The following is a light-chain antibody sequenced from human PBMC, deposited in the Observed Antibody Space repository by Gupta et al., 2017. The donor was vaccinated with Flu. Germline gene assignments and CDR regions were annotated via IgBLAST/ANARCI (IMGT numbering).Light chain of an antibody. Sequence: NLRLTQRRSGSGSPGKPVTSTCTRSSGSIGLNYVQCYRQRPGSSPKKVIYEDDQRASGVPDRFSGSIDRSANSASLTISGPMTEDETDYYCLSSEVFGGGTKLTVL. J-gene: IGLJ2*01. CDR2: EDD. CDR1: SGSIGLNY. V-gene: IGLV6-57*01. CDR3: LSSEV.